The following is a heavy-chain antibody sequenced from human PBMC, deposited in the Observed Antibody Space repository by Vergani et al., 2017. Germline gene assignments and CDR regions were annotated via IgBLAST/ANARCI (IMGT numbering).Heavy chain of an antibody. J-gene: IGHJ3*02. D-gene: IGHD4-17*01. CDR2: ISYDGSNK. CDR3: TRGGRFYGDVAFDI. V-gene: IGHV3-30*03. Sequence: QVQLVESGGGVVQPGRSLRLSCAASGFTFSSYGMHWVRQAPGKGLEWVAVISYDGSNKYYADSVKGRFTISRDNSKNTLYLQMNSLRAEDTAVYYCTRGGRFYGDVAFDIWGQGTMVTVSS. CDR1: GFTFSSYG.